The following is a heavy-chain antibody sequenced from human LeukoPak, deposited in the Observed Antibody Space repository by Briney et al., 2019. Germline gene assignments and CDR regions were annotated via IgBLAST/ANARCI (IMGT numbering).Heavy chain of an antibody. CDR3: ASLDYYDSSGYYPDY. CDR2: IYYSGST. CDR1: GGSISSSRDY. J-gene: IGHJ4*02. V-gene: IGHV4-39*07. Sequence: RPSETLSLTCIVSGGSISSSRDYWAWIRQPPGKGLEWIANIYYSGSTYYSPSLKSRVIISVDTSKNQFSLKLSSVTAADTAVYYCASLDYYDSSGYYPDYWGQGTLVTVSS. D-gene: IGHD3-22*01.